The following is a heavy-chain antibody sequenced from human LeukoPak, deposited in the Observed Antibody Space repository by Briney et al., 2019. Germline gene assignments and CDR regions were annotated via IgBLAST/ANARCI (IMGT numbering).Heavy chain of an antibody. CDR3: VSEPYCSGGSCYTSGFDC. D-gene: IGHD2-15*01. Sequence: PGGSLRLSCAASGFTFRSYWMHWVRQAPGKGLVWVSRIKNDGSRTTYADAVKGRFTISRDNAKNTLYLQMNSLSADDTAVYYCVSEPYCSGGSCYTSGFDCWGQGTLVTVSS. V-gene: IGHV3-74*01. CDR2: IKNDGSRT. J-gene: IGHJ4*02. CDR1: GFTFRSYW.